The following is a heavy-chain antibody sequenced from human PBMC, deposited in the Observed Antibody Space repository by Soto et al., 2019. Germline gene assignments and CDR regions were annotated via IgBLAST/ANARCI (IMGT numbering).Heavy chain of an antibody. CDR1: GYTFTSYD. CDR3: ASENYGGTLGY. D-gene: IGHD3-10*01. V-gene: IGHV1-8*01. CDR2: MNPNSGNT. J-gene: IGHJ4*02. Sequence: QVQLVQSGAEVKKPGASVKVSCKASGYTFTSYDISWVRQATGQGLEWMGWMNPNSGNTGYAQKFQGRDTMTRNTSTRTDYLELTSLRSQATAVEYCASENYGGTLGYWGQGTLVSVSS.